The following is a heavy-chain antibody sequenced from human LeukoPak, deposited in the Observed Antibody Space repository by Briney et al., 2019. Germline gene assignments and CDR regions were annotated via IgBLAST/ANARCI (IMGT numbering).Heavy chain of an antibody. J-gene: IGHJ6*03. CDR2: ISYDGSNK. CDR1: GITFSSYA. CDR3: ARAGVLRFLEWLDYYYYYYYMDV. D-gene: IGHD3-3*01. Sequence: GGSLRLSCAASGITFSSYAMHWVRQAPGKGLEWVAVISYDGSNKYYADSVKGRFTISRDNSKNTLYLQMNSLRAEDTAVYYCARAGVLRFLEWLDYYYYYYYMDVWGKGTTVTVSS. V-gene: IGHV3-30*04.